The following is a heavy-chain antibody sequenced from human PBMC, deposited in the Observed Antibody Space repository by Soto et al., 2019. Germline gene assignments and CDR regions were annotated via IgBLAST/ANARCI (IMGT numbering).Heavy chain of an antibody. Sequence: SGPTLVNPTQTLTLTCTFSGFSPSTSGMRVSWIRQPPGKALEWLARIDWDDDKFYSTSLKTRLTISKDTSKNQVVLTMTNMDPVDTATYYCARTPSTTVTTMGYFDYWGQGTLVTVSS. CDR3: ARTPSTTVTTMGYFDY. D-gene: IGHD4-17*01. CDR2: IDWDDDK. V-gene: IGHV2-70*04. J-gene: IGHJ4*02. CDR1: GFSPSTSGMR.